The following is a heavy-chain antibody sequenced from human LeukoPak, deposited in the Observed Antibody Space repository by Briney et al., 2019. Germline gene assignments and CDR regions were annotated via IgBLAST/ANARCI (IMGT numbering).Heavy chain of an antibody. CDR3: AREDRVVVVPAAKGMDV. Sequence: ASVKVSCKASGYTFTVYYMHGVREAPGQGLEWRVWINPNSGGTNYEQKFQGRVTITRDTSISTAYMELSRLRSDDTAVYYCAREDRVVVVPAAKGMDVWGQGTTVTVSS. D-gene: IGHD2-2*01. CDR1: GYTFTVYY. J-gene: IGHJ6*02. CDR2: INPNSGGT. V-gene: IGHV1-2*02.